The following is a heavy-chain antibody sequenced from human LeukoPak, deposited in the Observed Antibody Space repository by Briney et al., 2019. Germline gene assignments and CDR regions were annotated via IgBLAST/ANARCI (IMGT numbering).Heavy chain of an antibody. CDR2: ISYDGSNK. Sequence: PGGSLRLSCAASGFTFSSYGMHWVRQAPGKGLEWVAVISYDGSNKYYADSVKGRFTISRDNAKNSLYLQMNSLRAEDTAVYYCARRNFKYSSSFFDYWGQGTLVTVSS. D-gene: IGHD6-13*01. CDR3: ARRNFKYSSSFFDY. J-gene: IGHJ4*02. V-gene: IGHV3-30*03. CDR1: GFTFSSYG.